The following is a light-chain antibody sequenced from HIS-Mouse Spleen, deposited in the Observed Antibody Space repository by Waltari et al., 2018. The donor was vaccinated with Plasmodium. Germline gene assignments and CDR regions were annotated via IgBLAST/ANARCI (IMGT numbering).Light chain of an antibody. V-gene: IGLV2-14*01. J-gene: IGLJ2*01. CDR3: SSYTSSSTRV. CDR2: EVS. CDR1: SSAAGGYNY. Sequence: QSALTQPASVSGSPGQSIPISRTGTSSAAGGYNYVSWYQQHPGKAPKLMIDEVSNRPSGVSNRFSGSKSGNTASLTISGLQAEDEADYYCSSYTSSSTRVFGGGTKLTVL.